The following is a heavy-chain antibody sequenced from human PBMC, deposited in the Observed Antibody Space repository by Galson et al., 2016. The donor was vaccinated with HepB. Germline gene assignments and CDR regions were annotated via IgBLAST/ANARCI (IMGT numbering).Heavy chain of an antibody. CDR1: GFTLSGYG. D-gene: IGHD2-2*01. J-gene: IGHJ6*02. CDR2: ISSDGHKK. V-gene: IGHV3-33*08. CDR3: ARTVVPAAIGMDL. Sequence: SLRLSCAAPGFTLSGYGMHWVRQQPGKGLEGVAVISSDGHKKYYADSVKGRFTISRDNAKNSLYVQMNSLRAEDTAVYYCARTVVPAAIGMDLWGQGTTVTVSS.